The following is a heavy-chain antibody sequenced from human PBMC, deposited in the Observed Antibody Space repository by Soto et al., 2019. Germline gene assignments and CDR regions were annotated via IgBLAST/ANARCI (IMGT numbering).Heavy chain of an antibody. V-gene: IGHV3-53*01. D-gene: IGHD5-18*01. CDR3: ARSGYSFAGGY. CDR1: GFLVNSAY. J-gene: IGHJ4*02. CDR2: INSDGST. Sequence: EVQLVESGGGLIPPGGSLRLSCAASGFLVNSAYMTWVRQAPGKGLEWLSMINSDGSTLYAESVKGRFTISRDNSKSGLDLQMNSLRAEDTAMYYCARSGYSFAGGYWGEGTLVIVTA.